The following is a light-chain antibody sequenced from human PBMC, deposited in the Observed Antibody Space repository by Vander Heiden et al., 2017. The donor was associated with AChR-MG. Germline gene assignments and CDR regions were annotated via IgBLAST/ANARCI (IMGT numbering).Light chain of an antibody. CDR3: MQALQTPYT. V-gene: IGKV2-28*01. Sequence: DIVMTQSPLSLPVTPGEPAPISCRSSQSLLHTNGYNYLDWYLQKPGQSPKLLIYLASTRASGVPDRFSGSGSGTDFALKISRVEAEDVGVYYCMQALQTPYTFGQGTKLDIK. J-gene: IGKJ2*01. CDR1: QSLLHTNGYNY. CDR2: LAS.